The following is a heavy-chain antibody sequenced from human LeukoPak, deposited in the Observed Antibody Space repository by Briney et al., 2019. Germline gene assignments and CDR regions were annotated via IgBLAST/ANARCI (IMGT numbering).Heavy chain of an antibody. J-gene: IGHJ5*02. Sequence: GGSLRLSCAASGFTFSSYWMSWVRQAPGKGLEWVANIKQDGSEKYYVDSVKGRFTISRDNAKNSLYLQMNSLRAEDTAVYYCARVSVIGRFKWFDPWGQGTLVTVSS. V-gene: IGHV3-7*01. CDR3: ARVSVIGRFKWFDP. D-gene: IGHD3-3*01. CDR2: IKQDGSEK. CDR1: GFTFSSYW.